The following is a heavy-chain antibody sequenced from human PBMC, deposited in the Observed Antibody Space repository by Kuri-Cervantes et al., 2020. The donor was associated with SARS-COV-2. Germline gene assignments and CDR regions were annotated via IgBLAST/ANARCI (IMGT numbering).Heavy chain of an antibody. CDR3: ARDSAIPLSYSSQLNWFDP. J-gene: IGHJ5*02. D-gene: IGHD6-13*01. CDR1: GDSVSSNSAA. Sequence: SETLSLTCAISGDSVSSNSAAWNWIRQSPSRGLEWLGRTYYRSKWYNDYAVSVKSRITINPDTSKNQFSLLLNSVTPEDTAVYYCARDSAIPLSYSSQLNWFDPWGQGTLVTGYS. V-gene: IGHV6-1*01. CDR2: TYYRSKWYN.